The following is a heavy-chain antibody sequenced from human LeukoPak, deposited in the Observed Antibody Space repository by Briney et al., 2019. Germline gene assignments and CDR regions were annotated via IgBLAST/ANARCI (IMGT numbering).Heavy chain of an antibody. CDR2: INWNGGSR. CDR1: GFNFDDYV. Sequence: GGSLRLSCAASGFNFDDYVMTWVRHAPGKGLEWVSGINWNGGSRGYADSVKGRFTISRDNSKNTLSLQMNSLRAEDTAIYYCAKASNTWNYFDYWGQGTLVTVSS. V-gene: IGHV3-20*04. CDR3: AKASNTWNYFDY. D-gene: IGHD1-1*01. J-gene: IGHJ4*02.